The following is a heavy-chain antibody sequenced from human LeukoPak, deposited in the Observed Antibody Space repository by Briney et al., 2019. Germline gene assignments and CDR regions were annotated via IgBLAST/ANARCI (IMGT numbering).Heavy chain of an antibody. V-gene: IGHV3-30*02. J-gene: IGHJ4*02. CDR3: ATSPGLGYSSSLTGVDY. D-gene: IGHD6-6*01. CDR2: IRYDGSNK. CDR1: GFTFSSYG. Sequence: GGSLRLSCAASGFTFSSYGMHWVRQAPGKGLEWVAFIRYDGSNKYYADSVKGRFTISRDNSKNTLYLQMNSLRAEDTAVYYCATSPGLGYSSSLTGVDYWGQGTLVTVSS.